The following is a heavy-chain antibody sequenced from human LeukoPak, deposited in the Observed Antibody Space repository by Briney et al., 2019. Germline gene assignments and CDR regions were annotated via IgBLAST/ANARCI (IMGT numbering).Heavy chain of an antibody. D-gene: IGHD1-14*01. CDR1: GFTFSSYS. Sequence: GGSLRLSCAASGFTFSSYSMNWVRQAPGKGLGWVSSISSSSSYIYYADSVKGRFTISRDNAKNSLYLQMNSLRAEDTAVYYCARWGNNLGTALDYWGQGTLVTVSS. J-gene: IGHJ4*02. CDR2: ISSSSSYI. V-gene: IGHV3-21*01. CDR3: ARWGNNLGTALDY.